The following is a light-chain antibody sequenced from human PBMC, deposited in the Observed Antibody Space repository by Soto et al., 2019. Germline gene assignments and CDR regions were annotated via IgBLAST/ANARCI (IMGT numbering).Light chain of an antibody. J-gene: IGKJ1*01. CDR3: LQYNTYPWT. CDR2: DAS. V-gene: IGKV3-11*01. Sequence: EIVLTQSPATLSLSPGERATLSCRASQSVSSYLAWYQQKPGQAPRLLIYDASNRASGIPARFSGSGSGTDFTLTISSLQAEDFATYYCLQYNTYPWTFGQGTKVEIK. CDR1: QSVSSY.